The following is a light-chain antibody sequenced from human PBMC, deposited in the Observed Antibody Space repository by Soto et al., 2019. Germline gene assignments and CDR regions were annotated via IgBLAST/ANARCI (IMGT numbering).Light chain of an antibody. CDR2: DTS. CDR1: QSVRRN. CDR3: QQYNDWPPLT. J-gene: IGKJ3*01. V-gene: IGKV3-15*01. Sequence: EIVLTQSPATLSVSPGERATLSCWASQSVRRNLAWYQQKPGQAPRLLIYDTSTRATGIPDRFSGSGSGTEFTLTISSLQSEDFAVYYCQQYNDWPPLTFGPGTKVDIK.